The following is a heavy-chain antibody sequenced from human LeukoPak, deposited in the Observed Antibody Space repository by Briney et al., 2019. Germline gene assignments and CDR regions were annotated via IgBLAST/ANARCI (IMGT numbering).Heavy chain of an antibody. CDR3: IVVVPAANVVAFDI. J-gene: IGHJ3*02. CDR1: GFTFSNAW. CDR2: IKSKTDGGTT. D-gene: IGHD2-2*01. V-gene: IGHV3-15*01. Sequence: GGSLRLSCAASGFTFSNAWMSWVRQAPGKGLEWVGRIKSKTDGGTTDYAAPVKGRFTISRDDSKNTLYLQMNSLKTEDTAVYYCIVVVPAANVVAFDIWGQGTMVTVSS.